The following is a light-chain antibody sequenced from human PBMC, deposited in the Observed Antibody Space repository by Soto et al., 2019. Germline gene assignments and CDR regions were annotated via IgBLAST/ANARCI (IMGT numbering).Light chain of an antibody. CDR2: APS. J-gene: IGKJ4*02. V-gene: IGKV1-39*01. CDR3: QQSYSTLSLP. Sequence: DIQMTQSPSTLSASLAFRGTITSRSSQSISSWLAWYQQKPGKAPKLRIYAPSSLQSGLPSRFSGSGSGTHFTLTISSLQPEDFATYYCQQSYSTLSLPFSGGTEVDIK. CDR1: QSISSW.